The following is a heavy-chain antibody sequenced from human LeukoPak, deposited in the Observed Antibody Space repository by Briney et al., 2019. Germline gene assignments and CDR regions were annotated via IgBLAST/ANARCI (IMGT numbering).Heavy chain of an antibody. V-gene: IGHV4-39*01. CDR2: IYYSGST. D-gene: IGHD4-23*01. CDR1: GGSISSSSYY. J-gene: IGHJ4*02. Sequence: SETLSLTCTVSGGSISSSSYYWGWIRQPPGKGLEWIGGIYYSGSTYYNPSLKSRVTISVDTSKNQFSLKLSSVTAADTAVYYCARLSHDSRWYFDYWGQGTLVTVSS. CDR3: ARLSHDSRWYFDY.